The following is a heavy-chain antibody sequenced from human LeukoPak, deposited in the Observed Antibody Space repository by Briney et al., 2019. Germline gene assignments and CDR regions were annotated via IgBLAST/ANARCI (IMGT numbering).Heavy chain of an antibody. J-gene: IGHJ6*02. V-gene: IGHV3-23*01. CDR1: GFTLSNYG. CDR3: AKDSGSGWYQYGMDV. D-gene: IGHD6-19*01. Sequence: PGGSLRLSCAGAGFTLSNYGMSWVRQAPGKGLEWVSVISRSGTETYHADSARGRFTISRDNAKNTLYLQMNSLRAEDTAVYYCAKDSGSGWYQYGMDVWGQGTTVTVSS. CDR2: ISRSGTET.